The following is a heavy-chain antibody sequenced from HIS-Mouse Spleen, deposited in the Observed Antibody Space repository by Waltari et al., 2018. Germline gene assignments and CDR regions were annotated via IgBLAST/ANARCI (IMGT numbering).Heavy chain of an antibody. D-gene: IGHD6-19*01. CDR2: IDWDDDK. V-gene: IGHV2-70*15. Sequence: QVTLRESGPALVKPTQTLTLTCTFSGFSLSTSGMCVSCIRQPPGKALEWLARIDWDDDKYYSTSLKTRLTISRDTSKHQVVLTMTNMDPLDTATYYCARIAEGYTSGWYAFDYWGQGTLVTVSS. CDR3: ARIAEGYTSGWYAFDY. J-gene: IGHJ4*02. CDR1: GFSLSTSGMC.